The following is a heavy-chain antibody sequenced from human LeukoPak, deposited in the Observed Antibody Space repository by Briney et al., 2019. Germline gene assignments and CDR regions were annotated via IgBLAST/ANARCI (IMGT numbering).Heavy chain of an antibody. CDR2: IYYSGST. CDR1: GGSISSYY. CDR3: ARGGNYDSSGYPFDY. V-gene: IGHV4-30-4*01. J-gene: IGHJ4*02. Sequence: SETLSLTCTVSGGSISSYYWSWIRQPPGKGLEWIGYIYYSGSTYYNPSLKSRVTISVDTSKNQFSLKLSSVTAADTAVYYCARGGNYDSSGYPFDYWGQGTLVTVSS. D-gene: IGHD3-22*01.